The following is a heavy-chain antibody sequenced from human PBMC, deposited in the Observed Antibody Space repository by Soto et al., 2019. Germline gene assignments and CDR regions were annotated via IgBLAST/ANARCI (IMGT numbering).Heavy chain of an antibody. J-gene: IGHJ5*02. CDR2: ISGYTGKA. D-gene: IGHD2-8*02. V-gene: IGHV1-18*01. Sequence: QVQLVQSGAEVKKPGASVNVSCKTSGYSFSNSGINWVRQAPGQGLEWLGWISGYTGKALYAREFQGRLNMTTDTSASTAYMEPRSLKSDDTAVYFCARGGGVVVLPDSSSLVGNWFDPWGQGTLVTVSS. CDR1: GYSFSNSG. CDR3: ARGGGVVVLPDSSSLVGNWFDP.